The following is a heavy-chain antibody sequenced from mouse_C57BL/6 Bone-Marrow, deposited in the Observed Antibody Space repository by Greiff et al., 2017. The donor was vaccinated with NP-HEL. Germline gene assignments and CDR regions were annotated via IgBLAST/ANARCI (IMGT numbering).Heavy chain of an antibody. CDR1: GYAFTNYL. V-gene: IGHV1-54*01. CDR2: INPGSGGT. Sequence: VQLQQSGAELVRPGTSVKVSCKASGYAFTNYLIEWVKQRPGQGLEWIGVINPGSGGTNYNEKFKGKATLTADKSSSTAYMQLSSLTSEDSAVYFCARIYYGYGWFAYWGQGTLVTVSA. CDR3: ARIYYGYGWFAY. J-gene: IGHJ3*01. D-gene: IGHD2-2*01.